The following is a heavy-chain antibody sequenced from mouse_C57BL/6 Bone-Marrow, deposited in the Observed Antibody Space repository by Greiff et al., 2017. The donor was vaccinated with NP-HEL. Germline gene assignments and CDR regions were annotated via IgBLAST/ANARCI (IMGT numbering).Heavy chain of an antibody. Sequence: EVKLEESGGGLAQPGGSLKLSCAASGFTFSDYYMYWVRQTPEKRLEWVAYISNGGGSTYYPDTVKGRFTISRDNAKNTLYLQMSRLKSEDTAMYYCARHGLFITTVVARYFDVWGTGTTVTVSS. CDR3: ARHGLFITTVVARYFDV. CDR2: ISNGGGST. J-gene: IGHJ1*03. D-gene: IGHD1-1*01. CDR1: GFTFSDYY. V-gene: IGHV5-12*01.